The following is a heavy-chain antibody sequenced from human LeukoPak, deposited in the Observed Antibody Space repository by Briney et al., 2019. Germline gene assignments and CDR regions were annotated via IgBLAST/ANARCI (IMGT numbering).Heavy chain of an antibody. CDR1: GYIFTHYF. J-gene: IGHJ3*02. D-gene: IGHD6-13*01. Sequence: ASVKVSCKASGYIFTHYFVHWLRQAPGQGLEWMGWINTNTGNPTYAQGFTGRFVFSLDTSVSTAYLQISSLKAEDTAVYYCAVPDNGYSSTGPDAFDIWGQGTMVTVSS. CDR2: INTNTGNP. CDR3: AVPDNGYSSTGPDAFDI. V-gene: IGHV7-4-1*02.